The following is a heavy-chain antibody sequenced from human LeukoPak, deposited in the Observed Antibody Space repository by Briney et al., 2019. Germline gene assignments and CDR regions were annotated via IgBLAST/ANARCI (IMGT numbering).Heavy chain of an antibody. Sequence: SETLSLTCTVSGGSMNSYSWSWIRQPPGKGLEWIANIYYSGSTNYNPSLKSRVTISLDTSKNQFSLSLSSVTAADTAVYHCARGTVSMYYMDVWGKGTTVTIS. J-gene: IGHJ6*03. V-gene: IGHV4-59*01. CDR1: GGSMNSYS. CDR2: IYYSGST. CDR3: ARGTVSMYYMDV. D-gene: IGHD5/OR15-5a*01.